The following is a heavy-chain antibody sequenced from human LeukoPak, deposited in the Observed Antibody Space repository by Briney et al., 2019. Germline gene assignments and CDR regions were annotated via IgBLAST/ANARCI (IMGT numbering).Heavy chain of an antibody. CDR1: GFTFSSYW. CDR3: ARLADYGGVSGPHYFDS. D-gene: IGHD4-23*01. Sequence: GGSLRLSCAASGFTFSSYWMSWVRQAPGKGLQWVANIKQDGSEKYYVDSVKGRFTISRDTSKNIVFLQMNNLRAADTAVYYCARLADYGGVSGPHYFDSWGQGTLVTVSS. V-gene: IGHV3-7*03. J-gene: IGHJ4*02. CDR2: IKQDGSEK.